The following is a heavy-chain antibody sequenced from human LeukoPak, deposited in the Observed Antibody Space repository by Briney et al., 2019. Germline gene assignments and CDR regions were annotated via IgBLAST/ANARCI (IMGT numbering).Heavy chain of an antibody. V-gene: IGHV1-3*01. CDR1: GYTFTSYA. CDR2: INAGNGNT. J-gene: IGHJ5*02. Sequence: ASVKVSCKASGYTFTSYAMHWVRQAPGQRLEWMGWINAGNGNTKYSQKFQGRVTITRDTSASIAYMELSSLRSEDTAVYYCARPFWSGYYNWFDPWGQGTLVTVSS. CDR3: ARPFWSGYYNWFDP. D-gene: IGHD3-3*01.